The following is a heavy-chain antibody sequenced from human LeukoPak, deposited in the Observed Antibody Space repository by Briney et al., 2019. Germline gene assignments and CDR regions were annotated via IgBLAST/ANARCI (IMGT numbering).Heavy chain of an antibody. CDR1: GGTFSTYA. J-gene: IGHJ6*02. CDR2: IIPILGIA. D-gene: IGHD3-10*01. V-gene: IGHV1-69*04. Sequence: ASVRVSSTASGGTFSTYAISWVRQAPGQGLEWMGRIIPILGIANYAQKFQGRVTITADKSTSTAYMELSSLRSEDTAVHYCATISVRGYYYGMDVWGQGTTVTVSS. CDR3: ATISVRGYYYGMDV.